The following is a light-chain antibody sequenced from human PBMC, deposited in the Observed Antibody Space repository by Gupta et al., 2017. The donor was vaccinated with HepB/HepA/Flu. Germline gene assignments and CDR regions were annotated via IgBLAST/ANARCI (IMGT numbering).Light chain of an antibody. CDR2: YHT. J-gene: IGLJ2*01. V-gene: IGLV3-21*04. CDR1: NIGTES. Sequence: SFVLTQPPSVSVAPGKTASITCVGNNIGTESVHWYQQKAGQAPVLVIYYHTDRPSGIPERFSGSNSGNTATLTISRVEAGDEADYYCQVWDDISGHVVFGGGTKLAVL. CDR3: QVWDDISGHVV.